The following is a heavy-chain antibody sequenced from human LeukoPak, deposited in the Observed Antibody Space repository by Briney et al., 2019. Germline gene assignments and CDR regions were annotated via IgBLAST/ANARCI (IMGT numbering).Heavy chain of an antibody. CDR1: GGSISSISYY. CDR2: INHSGST. J-gene: IGHJ4*02. V-gene: IGHV4-39*07. CDR3: ARPRRGYSYGFDY. Sequence: SETLSLTCTVSGGSISSISYYWGWIRQPPVKGLEWIGEINHSGSTNYNPSLKSRVTISVDTSKNQFSLKLSSVTAADTAVYYCARPRRGYSYGFDYWGQGTLVTVSS. D-gene: IGHD5-18*01.